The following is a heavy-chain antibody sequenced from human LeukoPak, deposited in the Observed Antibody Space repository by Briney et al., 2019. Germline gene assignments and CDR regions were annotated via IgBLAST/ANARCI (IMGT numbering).Heavy chain of an antibody. CDR2: INPSGGST. J-gene: IGHJ4*02. V-gene: IGHV1-46*01. CDR3: ARGHYYGSGSYYNVHY. CDR1: GYTFTSYY. D-gene: IGHD3-10*01. Sequence: ASVKVSCKASGYTFTSYYMHWVRQAPGQGLEWMGIINPSGGSTSYAQKFQGRVTMARDTSTSTVYMELSSLRSEDTAVYYCARGHYYGSGSYYNVHYRGQGTLVTVSS.